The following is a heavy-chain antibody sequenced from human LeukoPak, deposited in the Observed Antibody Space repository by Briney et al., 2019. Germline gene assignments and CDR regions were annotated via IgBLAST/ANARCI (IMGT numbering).Heavy chain of an antibody. CDR3: ARDHVRSSWSPSDY. CDR1: GYTFTSYA. V-gene: IGHV1-3*01. J-gene: IGHJ4*02. D-gene: IGHD6-13*01. CDR2: INAGNGNT. Sequence: ASVTVSFTASGYTFTSYAMHWVRQAPGQRLEWMGWINAGNGNTKYSQKFQGRVTITRDTSASTAYMELRSLRSDDTAVYYCARDHVRSSWSPSDYWGQGTLVTVSS.